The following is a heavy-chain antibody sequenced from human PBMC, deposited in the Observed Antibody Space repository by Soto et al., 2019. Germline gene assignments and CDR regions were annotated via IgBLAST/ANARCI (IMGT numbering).Heavy chain of an antibody. Sequence: ETLSLTCTVSGGSISSSSYYWGWIRQPPGKGLEWIGSIYYSGSTYYNPSLKSRVTISVDTSKNQFSLKLSSVTAADTAVYYCARPGGSAFDIWGQGTMVTVSS. J-gene: IGHJ3*02. CDR3: ARPGGSAFDI. CDR2: IYYSGST. V-gene: IGHV4-39*01. D-gene: IGHD3-16*01. CDR1: GGSISSSSYY.